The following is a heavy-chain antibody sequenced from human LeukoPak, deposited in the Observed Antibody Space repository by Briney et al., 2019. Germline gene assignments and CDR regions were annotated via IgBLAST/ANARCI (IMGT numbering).Heavy chain of an antibody. V-gene: IGHV3-23*01. CDR1: GFTLSSYA. D-gene: IGHD3-3*01. Sequence: GGSLRLSCAASGFTLSSYAMSWVRQAPGKGLEWVSAISVSGNTYHADSVKGRFTISRDSAKNSLYLQMNSLRAEDTAVYYCVRDFRFLEDYWGQGTLVTVSS. J-gene: IGHJ4*02. CDR3: VRDFRFLEDY. CDR2: ISVSGNT.